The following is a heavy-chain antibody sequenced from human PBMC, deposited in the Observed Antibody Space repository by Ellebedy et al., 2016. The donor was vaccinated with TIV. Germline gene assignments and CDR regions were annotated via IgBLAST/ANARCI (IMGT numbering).Heavy chain of an antibody. V-gene: IGHV3-23*01. Sequence: PGGSLRLSCAASGFTFSSYAMTWVRQAPGKGLEWVSAMRGTAGSTNYADPVKGRFTISRDNSKNTLYLQMNDLRVEDTAVYYCAKGTSSGWYFDSWGQGTLVTVPS. D-gene: IGHD6-19*01. CDR1: GFTFSSYA. CDR2: MRGTAGST. J-gene: IGHJ4*02. CDR3: AKGTSSGWYFDS.